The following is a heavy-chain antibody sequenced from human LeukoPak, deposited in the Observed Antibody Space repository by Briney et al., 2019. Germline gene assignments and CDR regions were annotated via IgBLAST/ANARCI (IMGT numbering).Heavy chain of an antibody. CDR3: ARGAAAPCYYYGMDV. Sequence: ASVKVSCKASGYTFTSYGISWVRQAPGQGLEWMGWISAYNGNTNYAQKLQGRVTMTTDTSTSTAYMELRSLRSDDTAVYYCARGAAAPCYYYGMDVWGQGTTVTVSS. CDR2: ISAYNGNT. D-gene: IGHD6-13*01. V-gene: IGHV1-18*01. CDR1: GYTFTSYG. J-gene: IGHJ6*02.